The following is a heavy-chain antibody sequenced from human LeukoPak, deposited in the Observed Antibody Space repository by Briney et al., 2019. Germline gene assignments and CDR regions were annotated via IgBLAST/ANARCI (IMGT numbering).Heavy chain of an antibody. CDR1: GFTFSTYW. V-gene: IGHV3-7*01. D-gene: IGHD6-13*01. Sequence: PGGSLRLSCAASGFTFSTYWMSWLRQAPGKGLEWVANIKQDGSEKYYVDSVKGRFTISRDSAKNSLYLQMNSLRAEDTAVYYCARGSLSAAVAEDYWGQGTLVTVSS. CDR3: ARGSLSAAVAEDY. CDR2: IKQDGSEK. J-gene: IGHJ4*02.